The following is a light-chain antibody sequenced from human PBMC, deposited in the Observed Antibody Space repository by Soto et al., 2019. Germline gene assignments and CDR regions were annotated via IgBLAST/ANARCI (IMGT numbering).Light chain of an antibody. CDR2: AAS. V-gene: IGKV3-20*01. J-gene: IGKJ1*01. CDR3: QRYGTSPWT. CDR1: QSVGDNY. Sequence: EIVLTQSPGTLSLSPGERATLSCRASQSVGDNYLAWFQQKPGQAPSLLIFAASRRASGIPDRFSGSGSGSDFALTISRLEPEDFAVYYCQRYGTSPWTFGQGTKVEIK.